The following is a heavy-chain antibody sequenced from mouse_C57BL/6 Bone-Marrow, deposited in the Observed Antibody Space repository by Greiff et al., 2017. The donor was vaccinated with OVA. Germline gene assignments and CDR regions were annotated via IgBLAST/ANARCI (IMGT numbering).Heavy chain of an antibody. J-gene: IGHJ3*01. CDR1: GYTFTDYY. D-gene: IGHD2-12*01. CDR2: INPNNGGT. CDR3: ARPLRRRAWFAY. Sequence: EVQLQQSGPELVKPGASVKISCKASGYTFTDYYMNWVKQSHGESLEWIGDINPNNGGTSYNQKFKGKATLTVDKSSSTAYMELRSLTSEDSAVYYCARPLRRRAWFAYWGQGTLVTVSA. V-gene: IGHV1-26*01.